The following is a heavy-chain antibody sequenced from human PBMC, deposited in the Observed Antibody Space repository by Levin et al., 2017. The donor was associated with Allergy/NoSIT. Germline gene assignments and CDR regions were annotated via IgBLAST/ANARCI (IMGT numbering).Heavy chain of an antibody. Sequence: ETLSLTCAASGFTFRTYWMSWVRQAPGKGLEWVANKKEDGSESYYVASVTGRFTMSRDNAKNSLYLQMNSLRVEDTAADYCARDRDSGYSGGDALDIWGQGTMVTVSS. CDR3: ARDRDSGYSGGDALDI. V-gene: IGHV3-7*01. D-gene: IGHD3-22*01. J-gene: IGHJ3*02. CDR1: GFTFRTYW. CDR2: KKEDGSES.